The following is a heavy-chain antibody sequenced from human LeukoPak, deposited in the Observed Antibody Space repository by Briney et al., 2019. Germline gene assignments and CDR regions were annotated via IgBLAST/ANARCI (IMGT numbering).Heavy chain of an antibody. Sequence: SSETLSLTCAVFGGSFSGYYWSWIRQPPGKGLEWIGEINHSGSTNYNSSLKSRVTISVDTSKNQFSLKLSSVTAADTAVYYCARGSGRPDYWGQGTLVTVSS. V-gene: IGHV4-34*01. D-gene: IGHD3-10*01. CDR2: INHSGST. CDR3: ARGSGRPDY. CDR1: GGSFSGYY. J-gene: IGHJ4*02.